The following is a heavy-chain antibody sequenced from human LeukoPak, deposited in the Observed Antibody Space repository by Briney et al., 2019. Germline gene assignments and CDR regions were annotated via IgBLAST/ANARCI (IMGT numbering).Heavy chain of an antibody. V-gene: IGHV3-30-3*01. CDR1: GFTFSSYA. Sequence: GRSLRLSCAASGFTFSSYAMHWVRQAPGKGLEWVAVISYDGSNKYYADSVKGRFTISRDNSKNTLYLQMNSLRAEDTAVYYCARDLGYKLRALDYWGQGTLVTVSS. J-gene: IGHJ4*02. CDR2: ISYDGSNK. CDR3: ARDLGYKLRALDY. D-gene: IGHD1-14*01.